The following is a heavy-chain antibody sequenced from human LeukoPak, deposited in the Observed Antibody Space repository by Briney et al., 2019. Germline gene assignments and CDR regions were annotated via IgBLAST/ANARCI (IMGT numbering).Heavy chain of an antibody. CDR2: IHPRRGDT. CDR3: ARDGDYGTGSYYRGCIDS. V-gene: IGHV1-2*02. D-gene: IGHD3-10*01. CDR1: GYSFSAID. J-gene: IGHJ4*02. Sequence: ASLKVSCKACGYSFSAIDLNSVGQAPGQRLEWMGWIHPRRGDTNYAQKFQGRVTMTRDTSISTAYLDLSSLRSDDTAVYYCARDGDYGTGSYYRGCIDSWGQGTPVTVSP.